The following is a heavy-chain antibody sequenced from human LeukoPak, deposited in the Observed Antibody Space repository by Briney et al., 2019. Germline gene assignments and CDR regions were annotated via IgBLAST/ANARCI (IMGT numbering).Heavy chain of an antibody. Sequence: SETLSLTCAVYGGSFSGYYWSWIRQPPGKGLEWIGEINHSGSTNYNPSLKSRVTISVDTSKNQFSLKLSSVTAADTAVYYCASIPDQTSPFNWFDPWGQGTLVTVSS. CDR3: ASIPDQTSPFNWFDP. V-gene: IGHV4-34*01. D-gene: IGHD1-1*01. J-gene: IGHJ5*02. CDR1: GGSFSGYY. CDR2: INHSGST.